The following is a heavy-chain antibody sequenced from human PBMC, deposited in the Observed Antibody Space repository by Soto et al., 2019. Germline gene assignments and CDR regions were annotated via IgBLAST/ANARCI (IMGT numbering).Heavy chain of an antibody. CDR2: IYYSGST. CDR3: ARGGGDDFWSGRQFDY. Sequence: QVQLQESGPGLVKPSQTLSLTCTVSGGSISSGGYYWSWIRQHPGKGLEWIGYIYYSGSTYYNPSLESGVTISVDTSKNQFSLKLSSVTAADTAVYYFARGGGDDFWSGRQFDYWGQGTLVTGSS. V-gene: IGHV4-31*03. CDR1: GGSISSGGYY. D-gene: IGHD3-3*01. J-gene: IGHJ4*02.